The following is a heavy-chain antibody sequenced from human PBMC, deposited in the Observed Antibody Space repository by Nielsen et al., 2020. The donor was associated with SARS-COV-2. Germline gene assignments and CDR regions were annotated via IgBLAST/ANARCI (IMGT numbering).Heavy chain of an antibody. V-gene: IGHV4-59*01. J-gene: IGHJ4*02. CDR3: ASRYSSGWYGIDY. CDR2: IYYSGST. CDR1: GGSISSYY. D-gene: IGHD6-19*01. Sequence: SETLSLTCTVSGGSISSYYWSWIRQPPGKGLEWIGYIYYSGSTNYNPSLKSRVTISVDTSKNQFSLKLSSVTAADTAVYYCASRYSSGWYGIDYWGQGTLVTVSS.